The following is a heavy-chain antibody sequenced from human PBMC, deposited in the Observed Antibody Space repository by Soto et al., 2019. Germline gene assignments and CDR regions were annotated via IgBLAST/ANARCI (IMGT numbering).Heavy chain of an antibody. D-gene: IGHD4-17*01. J-gene: IGHJ6*02. V-gene: IGHV4-31*03. CDR3: ARDHCGDYGYGMDV. CDR2: IYYSGST. Sequence: SETLSLTCTVSGGSISSGGYYWSWIRQHPGKGLEWIGYIYYSGSTYYNPSPKSRVTISVDTSKNQFSLKLSSVTAADTAVYYCARDHCGDYGYGMDVWGQGTTVTVSS. CDR1: GGSISSGGYY.